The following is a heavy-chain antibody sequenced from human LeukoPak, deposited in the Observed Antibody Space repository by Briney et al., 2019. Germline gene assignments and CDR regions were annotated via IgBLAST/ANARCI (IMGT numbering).Heavy chain of an antibody. V-gene: IGHV3-30*18. Sequence: GGSLRLSCAASGFTFSSYGMHWVRQAPGKGLEWVAVISYDGSNKYYADSVKGRFTISRDNSKNTLYLQMNSLRAEDTAVYYCAKDVPDYGEWGQGTLVTVSS. CDR3: AKDVPDYGE. J-gene: IGHJ4*02. CDR1: GFTFSSYG. CDR2: ISYDGSNK. D-gene: IGHD4/OR15-4a*01.